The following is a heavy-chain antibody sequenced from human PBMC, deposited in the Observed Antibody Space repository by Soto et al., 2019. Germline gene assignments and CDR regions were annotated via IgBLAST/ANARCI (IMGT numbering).Heavy chain of an antibody. J-gene: IGHJ4*02. CDR2: IKQDGSEK. CDR1: GFAFSKYW. D-gene: IGHD6-13*01. Sequence: EVQLVESGGGLVQPGGSLRLSCAASGFAFSKYWMTWVRQAPGKGLQWVANIKQDGSEKYYVDSVKGRFTISRDNTKNSLYLQMNSLTDEDTAVYYCANNRAATAGDDWGQGTLVTVSS. CDR3: ANNRAATAGDD. V-gene: IGHV3-7*01.